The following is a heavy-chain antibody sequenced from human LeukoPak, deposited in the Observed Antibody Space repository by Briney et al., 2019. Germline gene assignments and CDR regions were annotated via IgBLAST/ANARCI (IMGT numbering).Heavy chain of an antibody. CDR3: ATQAHRDY. CDR1: GFTFSSYG. CDR2: ISSSSSTI. J-gene: IGHJ4*02. V-gene: IGHV3-48*01. Sequence: GRSLRLSCAASGFTFSSYGMHWVRQAPGKGLEWVSYISSSSSTIYYADSVKGRFTISRDNAKNSLYLQMNSLRAEDTAVYYCATQAHRDYWGQGTLVTVSS.